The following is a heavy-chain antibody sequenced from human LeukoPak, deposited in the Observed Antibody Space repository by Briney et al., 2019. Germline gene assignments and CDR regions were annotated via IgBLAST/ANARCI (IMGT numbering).Heavy chain of an antibody. CDR3: ARELRWTTGY. J-gene: IGHJ4*02. D-gene: IGHD3-16*01. Sequence: PGGSLRLSCAASGFTFSSYAMSWVRQAPGKGLEWVSAISGSGGSTYYADSVKGRFTISRDNAKNSLYLQMNSLRAEDTAVYYCARELRWTTGYWGQGTLVTVSS. CDR1: GFTFSSYA. V-gene: IGHV3-23*01. CDR2: ISGSGGST.